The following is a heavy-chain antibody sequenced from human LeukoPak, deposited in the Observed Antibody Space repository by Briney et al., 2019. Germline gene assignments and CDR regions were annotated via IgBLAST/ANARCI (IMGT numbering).Heavy chain of an antibody. Sequence: SETLSLTCAVYGGSFSGYYWSWIRQPPGKGLEWIGEINHSGSTNYNPSLKSRVTISVDTSKNQFSLKLSSVTAADTAMYYCARLSPGFGESIDYWGQGTLVTVSS. CDR2: INHSGST. J-gene: IGHJ4*02. CDR1: GGSFSGYY. V-gene: IGHV4-34*01. CDR3: ARLSPGFGESIDY. D-gene: IGHD3-10*01.